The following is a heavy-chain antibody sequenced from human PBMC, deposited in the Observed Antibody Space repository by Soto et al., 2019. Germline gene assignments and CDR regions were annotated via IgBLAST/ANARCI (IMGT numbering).Heavy chain of an antibody. J-gene: IGHJ5*02. Sequence: GGSLRLSCAASGFTFSSYSMNWVRQAPGKGLEWVSSISSSSSYIYYADSVKGRFTISRDNAKNSLYLQMNSLRAEDTAVYYCARPASYGYNPNWFDPWGQGTLVTVSS. V-gene: IGHV3-21*01. CDR3: ARPASYGYNPNWFDP. D-gene: IGHD5-18*01. CDR1: GFTFSSYS. CDR2: ISSSSSYI.